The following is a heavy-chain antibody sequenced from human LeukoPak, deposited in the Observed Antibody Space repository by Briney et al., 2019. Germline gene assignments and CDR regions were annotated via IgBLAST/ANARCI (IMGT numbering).Heavy chain of an antibody. CDR3: ARSQTGVIDWLPYPHFDY. CDR2: ISAYNGNT. J-gene: IGHJ4*02. CDR1: GGTFSSYA. Sequence: GASVKVSCKASGGTFSSYAISWVRQAPGQGLEWMGWISAYNGNTNYAQKLQGRVTMTTDTSTSTAYMELRSLRSDDTAVYYCARSQTGVIDWLPYPHFDYWGQGTLVTVSS. D-gene: IGHD3-9*01. V-gene: IGHV1-18*01.